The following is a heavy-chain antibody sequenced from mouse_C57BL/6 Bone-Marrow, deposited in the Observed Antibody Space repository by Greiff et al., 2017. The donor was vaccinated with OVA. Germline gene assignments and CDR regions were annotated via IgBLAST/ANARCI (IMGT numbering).Heavy chain of an antibody. CDR1: GYTFTSYG. Sequence: QVQLQQSGAELARPGASVKLSCKASGYTFTSYGISWVKQRTGQGLEWIGEIYPRSGYTKYNQKFKDKATLTADKSSSTAYMQLSSLTYEDSAVYYCARSARYYGSSRYFDVWGTGTTVTVSS. J-gene: IGHJ1*03. CDR3: ARSARYYGSSRYFDV. D-gene: IGHD1-1*01. CDR2: IYPRSGYT. V-gene: IGHV1-81*01.